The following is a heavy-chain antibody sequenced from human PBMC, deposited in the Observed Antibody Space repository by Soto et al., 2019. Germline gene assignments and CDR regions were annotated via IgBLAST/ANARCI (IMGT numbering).Heavy chain of an antibody. CDR1: GFTFTNYW. V-gene: IGHV3-74*01. CDR2: VDGEGSGT. CDR3: GSVFEH. Sequence: EVQLVESGGGLVQPGGSLRLSCAASGFTFTNYWMHWVRQAPGKGLQWVARVDGEGSGTSYADSVKGRFTISRDNAKNTLSLQMNSPRADDTAVYYCGSVFEHWGWGTLVTVSS. D-gene: IGHD1-26*01. J-gene: IGHJ4*02.